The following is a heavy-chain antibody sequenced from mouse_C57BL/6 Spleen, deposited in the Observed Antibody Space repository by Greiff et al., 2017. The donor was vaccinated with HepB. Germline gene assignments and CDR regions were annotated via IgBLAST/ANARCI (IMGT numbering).Heavy chain of an antibody. CDR2: INPNNGGT. CDR1: GYTFTDYY. Sequence: EVQLQQSGPELVKPGASVKISCKASGYTFTDYYMNWVKQSHGKSLEWIGDINPNNGGTSYNQKFKGKATLTVDKSSSTAYMELRSLTSEDSAVYYCARSGQLRLHFDYWGQGTTLTVSS. J-gene: IGHJ2*01. CDR3: ARSGQLRLHFDY. V-gene: IGHV1-26*01. D-gene: IGHD3-2*02.